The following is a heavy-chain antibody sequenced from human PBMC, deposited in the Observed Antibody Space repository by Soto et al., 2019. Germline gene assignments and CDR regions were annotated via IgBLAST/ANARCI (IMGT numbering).Heavy chain of an antibody. D-gene: IGHD6-13*01. CDR3: ARVGAKSMGLIAAAGKGNWFDP. CDR1: GFTFSNYA. J-gene: IGHJ5*02. Sequence: GGSLRLSCAASGFTFSNYAMHWVRQAPGKGLEWVAVISYDGSNKYYADSVKGRFTISRDNSKNTLYLQMNSLRAEDTAVYYCARVGAKSMGLIAAAGKGNWFDPWGQGTLVTVSS. CDR2: ISYDGSNK. V-gene: IGHV3-30-3*01.